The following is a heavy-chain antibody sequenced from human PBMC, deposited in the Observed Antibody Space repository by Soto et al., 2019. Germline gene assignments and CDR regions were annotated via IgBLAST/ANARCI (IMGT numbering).Heavy chain of an antibody. CDR2: IYYSGST. CDR1: GGSISSYY. J-gene: IGHJ6*02. CDR3: AREDRGMDV. Sequence: SETLSVTCTVAGGSISSYYWSWIRQPPGKGLEWIGYIYYSGSTNYNPSLKSRVTISVDTSKNQFSLKLSSVTAADTAVYYCAREDRGMDVWGQGTTVTVSS. V-gene: IGHV4-59*01.